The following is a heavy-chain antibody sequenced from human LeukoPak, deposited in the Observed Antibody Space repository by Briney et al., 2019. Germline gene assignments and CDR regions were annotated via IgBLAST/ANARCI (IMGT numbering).Heavy chain of an antibody. CDR1: GGSISSYY. V-gene: IGHV4-59*01. J-gene: IGHJ6*03. CDR3: ARQYYYMDV. Sequence: PSETLSLTCTVSGGSISSYYWNWIRQPPGKGLEWIGYIYYTGSTNYNPSLKSRVTISLDTSKNQFSLKLSSVTAADTAVYYCARQYYYMDVWGKGTTVTVSS. CDR2: IYYTGST.